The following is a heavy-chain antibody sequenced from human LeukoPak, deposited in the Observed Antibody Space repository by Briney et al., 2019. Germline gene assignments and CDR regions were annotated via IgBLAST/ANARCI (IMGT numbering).Heavy chain of an antibody. CDR1: GFTFSSFT. D-gene: IGHD2-2*01. V-gene: IGHV3-21*01. CDR2: ISSSSSYI. Sequence: GGSLRLSCAASGFTFSSFTMNWVRQAPGKGLEWVSSISSSSSYIYSADSVKGRFTISRDSAKNSLYLQMNSLRAEDTAVYYCARDRCSSISCFALDYWGQGTLVTVSS. CDR3: ARDRCSSISCFALDY. J-gene: IGHJ4*02.